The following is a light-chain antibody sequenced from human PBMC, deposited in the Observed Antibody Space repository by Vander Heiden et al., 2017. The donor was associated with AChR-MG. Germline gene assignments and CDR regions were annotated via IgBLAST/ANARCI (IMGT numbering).Light chain of an antibody. CDR1: QSVSTN. J-gene: IGKJ1*01. Sequence: EIVMTQSPDTLSVSPGATATLSCRASQSVSTNLAWYQQKPGQAPRLPFYGSTTRATGIPDRFSGSGSGTEFTLTISSLQSEDFAVYYCQQYNNWPRTFAQGTEVEIK. V-gene: IGKV3-15*01. CDR3: QQYNNWPRT. CDR2: GST.